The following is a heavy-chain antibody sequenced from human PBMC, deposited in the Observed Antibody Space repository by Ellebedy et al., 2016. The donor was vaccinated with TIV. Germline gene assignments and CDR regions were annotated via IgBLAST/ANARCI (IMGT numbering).Heavy chain of an antibody. J-gene: IGHJ4*02. D-gene: IGHD1-26*01. CDR1: GGSIRSVTTDY. CDR3: GRLGLGFEGLPDS. CDR2: IFYSGST. Sequence: PSETLSLTCTVSGGSIRSVTTDYWTWIRQHPEKGPEWIGYIFYSGSTYYNPSLKSRVTISVDTSSNHFSLKVKSVTAADTAVYYCGRLGLGFEGLPDSWGQGTLVAVSS. V-gene: IGHV4-31*03.